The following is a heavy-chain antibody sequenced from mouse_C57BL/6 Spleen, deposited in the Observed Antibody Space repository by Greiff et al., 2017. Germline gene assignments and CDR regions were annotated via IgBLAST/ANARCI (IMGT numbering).Heavy chain of an antibody. CDR1: GYTFTNYW. J-gene: IGHJ4*01. Sequence: VKLQESGAELVRPGTSVKMSCKASGYTFTNYWIGWAKQRPGHGLEWIGDIYPGGGYTNYNEKFKGKSTLTADKSSSTAYMQFSSLTSEDSAIYYCARSSSLYAMDYWGQGTSVTVSS. CDR2: IYPGGGYT. CDR3: ARSSSLYAMDY. D-gene: IGHD1-3*01. V-gene: IGHV1-63*01.